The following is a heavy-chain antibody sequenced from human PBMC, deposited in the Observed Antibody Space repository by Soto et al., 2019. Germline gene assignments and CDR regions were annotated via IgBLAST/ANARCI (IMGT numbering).Heavy chain of an antibody. CDR1: GFTFSSYW. CDR3: ARDPGAVRYYDSSGYYWNYYYYGMDV. J-gene: IGHJ6*02. Sequence: GGSLRLSCAASGFTFSSYWMSWVRQAPGKGLEWVANIKQDGSEKYYVDSVKGRFTISRDNAKNSLYLQMNSLRAEDTAVYYCARDPGAVRYYDSSGYYWNYYYYGMDVWGQGTTVTVSS. CDR2: IKQDGSEK. D-gene: IGHD3-22*01. V-gene: IGHV3-7*05.